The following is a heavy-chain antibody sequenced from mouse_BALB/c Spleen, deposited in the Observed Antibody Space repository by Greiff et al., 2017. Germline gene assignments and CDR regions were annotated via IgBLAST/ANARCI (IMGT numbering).Heavy chain of an antibody. D-gene: IGHD2-4*01. V-gene: IGHV5-6-5*01. CDR2: ISSGGST. J-gene: IGHJ3*01. Sequence: EVHLVESGGGLVKPGWSLKLSCAASGFTFSSYAMSWVRQTPEKRLEWVASISSGGSTYYPDSVKGRFTISRDNARNILYLQMSSLRSEDTAMYYCARGGIYYDYDEAWFAYWGQGTLVTVSA. CDR1: GFTFSSYA. CDR3: ARGGIYYDYDEAWFAY.